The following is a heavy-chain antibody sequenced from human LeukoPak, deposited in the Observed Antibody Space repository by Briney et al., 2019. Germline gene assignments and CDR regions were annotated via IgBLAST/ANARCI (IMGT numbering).Heavy chain of an antibody. CDR2: INAGNGNT. D-gene: IGHD3-22*01. Sequence: ASVKVSFKASGYTFTSYAMHWVRQAPGQRLEWMGWINAGNGNTKYSQKFQGRVTITRDTSASTAYMELSSLRSEDTAVYYCARGTYYYDSSGYYYWGQGTLVTVSS. V-gene: IGHV1-3*01. J-gene: IGHJ4*02. CDR3: ARGTYYYDSSGYYY. CDR1: GYTFTSYA.